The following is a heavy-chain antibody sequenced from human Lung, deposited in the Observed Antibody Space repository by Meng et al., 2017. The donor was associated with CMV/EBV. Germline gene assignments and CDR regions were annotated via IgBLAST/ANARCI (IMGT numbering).Heavy chain of an antibody. D-gene: IGHD1-14*01. Sequence: HLRRSGSGRGLVKPSEPLSLTGTVSGGASSSISYCGAWIRQPPGEGLEWIGSVVYSGTTYYTSSLKSRVSISVDTSKNQFSLKLSSVTAADTAVYYCARHHHSPTFDYWGQGTLVTVSS. V-gene: IGHV4-39*01. CDR1: GGASSSISYC. CDR3: ARHHHSPTFDY. J-gene: IGHJ4*02. CDR2: VVYSGTT.